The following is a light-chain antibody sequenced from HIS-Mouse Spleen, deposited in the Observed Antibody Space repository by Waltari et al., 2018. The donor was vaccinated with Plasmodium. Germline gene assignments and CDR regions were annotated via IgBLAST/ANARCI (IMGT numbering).Light chain of an antibody. CDR2: GAS. J-gene: IGKJ4*01. CDR3: QQYGSSPQIT. Sequence: EIVLTQSPGTLSLSPGERATLSCRASQRVSSSYLAWYQQKPGQAPRLLIYGASSRATGIPDRFSGSGSGTDFTLTISRLEPEDFAVYYCQQYGSSPQITFGGGTKVEIK. V-gene: IGKV3-20*01. CDR1: QRVSSSY.